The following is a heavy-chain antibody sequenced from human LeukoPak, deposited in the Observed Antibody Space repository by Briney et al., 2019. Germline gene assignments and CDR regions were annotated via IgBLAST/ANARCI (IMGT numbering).Heavy chain of an antibody. CDR3: ATWVSLDY. Sequence: GRSLSLSCAASGFTFSSYGMHWVRQAPGKGLEWVAVISYDGSNKYYADSVKGRFTISRDNSKNTLYLQMNSLRAEDTAVYYCATWVSLDYWGQGTLVTVSS. J-gene: IGHJ4*02. V-gene: IGHV3-30*03. CDR1: GFTFSSYG. CDR2: ISYDGSNK. D-gene: IGHD3-16*01.